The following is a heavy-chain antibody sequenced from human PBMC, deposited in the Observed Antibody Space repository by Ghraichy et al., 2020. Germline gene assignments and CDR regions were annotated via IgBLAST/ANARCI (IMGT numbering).Heavy chain of an antibody. CDR2: IWYDGSNK. J-gene: IGHJ6*02. CDR3: ARGYDYVWGSTYYGMDV. Sequence: GSLRLSCAASGFTFSSYGMHWVRQAPGKGLEWVAVIWYDGSNKYYADSVKGRFTISRDNSKNTLYLQMNSLRAEDTAVYYCARGYDYVWGSTYYGMDVWGQGTTVTVSS. V-gene: IGHV3-33*01. CDR1: GFTFSSYG. D-gene: IGHD3-16*01.